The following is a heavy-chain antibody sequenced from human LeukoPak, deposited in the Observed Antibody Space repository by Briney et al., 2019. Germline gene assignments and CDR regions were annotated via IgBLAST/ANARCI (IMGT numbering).Heavy chain of an antibody. CDR3: ASSPLYSGSYYFDY. D-gene: IGHD1-26*01. CDR1: GYTFTSYG. J-gene: IGHJ4*02. V-gene: IGHV1-18*01. CDR2: ISAYNGNT. Sequence: ASVKVSCKASGYTFTSYGISWVRQAPGQGLEWMGWISAYNGNTNYAQKLQGRVTMTTDTSTSTAYKELRSLRSDDTAVYYCASSPLYSGSYYFDYWGQGTPVTVSS.